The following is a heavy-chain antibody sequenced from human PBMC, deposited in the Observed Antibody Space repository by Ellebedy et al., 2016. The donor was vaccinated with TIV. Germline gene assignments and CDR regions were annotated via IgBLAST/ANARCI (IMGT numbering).Heavy chain of an antibody. V-gene: IGHV4-34*01. CDR1: GGSFSGYC. Sequence: MPSETLSLTCAVYGGSFSGYCWSWIRQPPGKGLEWMGEINHSGSTNYNPSLKSRVTISVDTSKNQFSLKLSSVTAADTAVYYCASTDHLESYYFDYWGQGTLVTVSS. CDR3: ASTDHLESYYFDY. J-gene: IGHJ4*02. CDR2: INHSGST. D-gene: IGHD3-3*01.